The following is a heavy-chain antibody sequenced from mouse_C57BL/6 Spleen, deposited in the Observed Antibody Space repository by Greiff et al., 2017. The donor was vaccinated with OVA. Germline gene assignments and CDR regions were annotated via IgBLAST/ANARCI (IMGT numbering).Heavy chain of an antibody. CDR1: GYTFTSYW. CDR2: IDPSDSYT. CDR3: ARRYYYAMDY. V-gene: IGHV1-69*01. J-gene: IGHJ4*01. Sequence: QVQLKQPGAELVMPGASVKLSCKASGYTFTSYWMHWVKQSPGQGLEWIGEIDPSDSYTTYNQKFKGKSTLTVDKSASTAYMQLSSLTSEDSAVYYCARRYYYAMDYWGQGTSVTVSS.